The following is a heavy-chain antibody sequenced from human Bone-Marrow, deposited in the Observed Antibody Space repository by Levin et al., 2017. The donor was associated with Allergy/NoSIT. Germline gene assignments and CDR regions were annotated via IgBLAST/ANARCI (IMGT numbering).Heavy chain of an antibody. Sequence: GWSLRLSCAASGFTFSSHDMYWVRQVKGKGLEWVSSIGTTTGDTYYSGSVEGRFTISRDNAKNSLYLQMNSLRAGDTAVYHCARGARYSTNWVWQEPVDYWGQGTPVTVSS. CDR3: ARGARYSTNWVWQEPVDY. CDR2: IGTTTGDT. D-gene: IGHD2-21*01. CDR1: GFTFSSHD. V-gene: IGHV3-13*01. J-gene: IGHJ4*02.